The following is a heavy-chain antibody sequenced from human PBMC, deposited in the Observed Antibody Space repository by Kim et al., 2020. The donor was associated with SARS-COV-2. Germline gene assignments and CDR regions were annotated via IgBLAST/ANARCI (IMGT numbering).Heavy chain of an antibody. CDR2: ISSSSSYI. D-gene: IGHD6-13*01. CDR3: ASLLAAAQPYNWFDP. CDR1: GFTFSSYS. Sequence: GGSLRLSCAASGFTFSSYSMNWVRQAPGKGLEWVSSISSSSSYIYYADSVKGRFTISRDNAKNSLYLQMNSLRAEDTAVYYCASLLAAAQPYNWFDPWGQGTLVTVSS. J-gene: IGHJ5*02. V-gene: IGHV3-21*01.